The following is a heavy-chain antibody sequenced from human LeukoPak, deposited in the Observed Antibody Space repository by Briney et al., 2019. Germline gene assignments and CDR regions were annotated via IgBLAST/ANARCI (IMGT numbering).Heavy chain of an antibody. V-gene: IGHV4-59*01. D-gene: IGHD5-18*01. Sequence: PSETLSLTCTVSGGSISSYYWSWIRQPPGKGLEWIGYIYYTGSTNYNPSLESRVTISLDTSKNQFSLKLSSVTAADTAVYYCARANGYSYGPDYWGQGTLVTVSS. CDR3: ARANGYSYGPDY. CDR1: GGSISSYY. CDR2: IYYTGST. J-gene: IGHJ4*02.